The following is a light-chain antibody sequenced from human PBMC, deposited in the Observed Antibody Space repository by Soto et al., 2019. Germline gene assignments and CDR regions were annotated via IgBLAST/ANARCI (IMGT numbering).Light chain of an antibody. CDR2: AAS. CDR3: QQNGSSGT. Sequence: DIQMTQCPASLSASVGDRVTITCRASQSISSYLNWYQQKPGKAPKLLIYAASSLQSGVPSRFSGSGSGTDFTLTISRLEPEDFAVYYCQQNGSSGTFGQGTKVDIK. CDR1: QSISSY. J-gene: IGKJ1*01. V-gene: IGKV1-39*01.